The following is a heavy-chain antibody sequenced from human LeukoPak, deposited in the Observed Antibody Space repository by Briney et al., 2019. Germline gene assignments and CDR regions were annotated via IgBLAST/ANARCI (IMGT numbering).Heavy chain of an antibody. V-gene: IGHV3-21*01. CDR1: GLTLSDYH. D-gene: IGHD2-21*01. CDR3: ARGLCGGDCYDY. CDR2: ISSSSTHI. J-gene: IGHJ4*02. Sequence: SGGSLRLSCVASGLTLSDYHINWVRQAPGKGLEWVSSISSSSTHIYYADSVRGRFTISRDDAKNSLYLQMNSLRAEDTALYYCARGLCGGDCYDYWGQGTLVTVSS.